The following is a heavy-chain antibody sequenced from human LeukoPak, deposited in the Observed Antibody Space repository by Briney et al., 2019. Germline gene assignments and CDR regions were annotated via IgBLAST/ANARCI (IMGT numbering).Heavy chain of an antibody. CDR3: ARGITRRRTFDI. V-gene: IGHV4-39*07. CDR1: GGSISSSSHY. CDR2: IYYSGST. Sequence: SETLSLTCSVSGGSISSSSHYWDWIRQPPGEGLEWIGSIYYSGSTYYNPSLKSRITISVDTSKNQFSLKLSSVTAADTALYYCARGITRRRTFDIWGQGTMVTVSS. J-gene: IGHJ3*02. D-gene: IGHD3-10*01.